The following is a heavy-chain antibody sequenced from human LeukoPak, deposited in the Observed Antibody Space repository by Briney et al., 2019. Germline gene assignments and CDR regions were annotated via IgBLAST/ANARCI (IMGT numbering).Heavy chain of an antibody. V-gene: IGHV1-18*01. CDR2: ISAYNGNT. Sequence: ASVKVSCKASGYTLTSYGISWVRQAPGQGLEWMGWISAYNGNTNHAQKLQGRVTMTTDTSTSTAYMELRSLRSDDTAVYYCARGQSYYYDSSGSQGAFDIWGQGTMDTVSS. J-gene: IGHJ3*02. CDR1: GYTLTSYG. D-gene: IGHD3-22*01. CDR3: ARGQSYYYDSSGSQGAFDI.